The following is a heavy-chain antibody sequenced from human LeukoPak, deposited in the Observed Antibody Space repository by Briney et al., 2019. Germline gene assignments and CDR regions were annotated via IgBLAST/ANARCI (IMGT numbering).Heavy chain of an antibody. CDR3: ASGSSG. D-gene: IGHD6-19*01. V-gene: IGHV3-9*01. CDR2: ISWNSGSI. J-gene: IGHJ4*02. CDR1: GFTFDDYA. Sequence: PGGSLRLSCAASGFTFDDYAMHWVRQAPGKGMEWVSGISWNSGSIGYADSVKGRFTISRDNAKNSLYLQMNSLRAEDTAVYYCASGSSGWGQGTLVTVSS.